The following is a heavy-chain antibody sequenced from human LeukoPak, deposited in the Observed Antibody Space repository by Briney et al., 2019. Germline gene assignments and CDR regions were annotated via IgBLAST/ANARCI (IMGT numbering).Heavy chain of an antibody. J-gene: IGHJ4*02. CDR1: GYTFTSYY. Sequence: ASVKDSCKASGYTFTSYYMHWVRQAPGQGLEWMGWINPNSGGTNYAQKFQGRVTMTRDTSISTAYMELSRLRSDDTAVYYCARSHYYDSSGYYPLEIDYWGQGTLVTVSS. CDR3: ARSHYYDSSGYYPLEIDY. CDR2: INPNSGGT. V-gene: IGHV1-2*02. D-gene: IGHD3-22*01.